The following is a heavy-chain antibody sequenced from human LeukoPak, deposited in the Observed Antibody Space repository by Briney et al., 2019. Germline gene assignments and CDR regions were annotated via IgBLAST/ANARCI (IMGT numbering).Heavy chain of an antibody. J-gene: IGHJ3*02. CDR2: IYYSGST. V-gene: IGHV4-39*01. CDR1: GGSISSSSYY. Sequence: SETLSLTCTVSGGSISSSSYYWGWIRQPPGKGLEWIGSIYYSGSTYYNPSLKSRVTISVDTSKNQFSLKLSSVTAADTGVYYCAGRGLRATIFGVAIRDAFDIWGQGTMVTVSS. D-gene: IGHD3-3*01. CDR3: AGRGLRATIFGVAIRDAFDI.